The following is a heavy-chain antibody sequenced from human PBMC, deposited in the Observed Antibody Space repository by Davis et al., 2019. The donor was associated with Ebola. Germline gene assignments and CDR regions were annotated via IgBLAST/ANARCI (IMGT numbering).Heavy chain of an antibody. D-gene: IGHD3-3*01. CDR2: IYWDDDK. J-gene: IGHJ6*02. V-gene: IGHV2-5*02. Sequence: SGPTLVKPTQTLTLTCTFSGFSLSTSGVGVGWIRQPAGQALEWLALIYWDDDKRYSTSLKSRLTITKDTSKNQVVLTMTNMDPVDTATYYCAHSPRYYDFWSGYYKGLYYYYGMDVWGQGTTVTVSS. CDR3: AHSPRYYDFWSGYYKGLYYYYGMDV. CDR1: GFSLSTSGVG.